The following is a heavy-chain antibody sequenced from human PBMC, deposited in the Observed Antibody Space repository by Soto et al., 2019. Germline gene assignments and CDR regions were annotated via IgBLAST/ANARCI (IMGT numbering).Heavy chain of an antibody. CDR1: GGTFSSYS. CDR2: IIPIFGTA. Sequence: QVQLVQSGAEVKKPGSSVKVSCKASGGTFSSYSISWVRQAPGQGLEWMGGIIPIFGTANYAKKFQGRVKITAEESTSTAYMELSSLRSEDTAVYYCAIEYSSSPPYYPIGYWGQGTLVTVSS. J-gene: IGHJ4*02. CDR3: AIEYSSSPPYYPIGY. V-gene: IGHV1-69*01. D-gene: IGHD6-6*01.